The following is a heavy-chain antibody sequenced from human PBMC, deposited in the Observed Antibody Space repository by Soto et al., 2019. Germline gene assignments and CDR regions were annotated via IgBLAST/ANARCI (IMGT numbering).Heavy chain of an antibody. J-gene: IGHJ6*02. Sequence: RVESLKISSKVSGDSFTSYCSGWGRQMPRKGLEWMGIIYPGDSDTTYSPSFQGQVTISADNSISTAYLQWSSLKASDTAMYYCARFFLRRNTNYYHGMDVWGQGTTGTGSS. CDR3: ARFFLRRNTNYYHGMDV. D-gene: IGHD1-1*01. V-gene: IGHV5-51*01. CDR2: IYPGDSDT. CDR1: GDSFTSYC.